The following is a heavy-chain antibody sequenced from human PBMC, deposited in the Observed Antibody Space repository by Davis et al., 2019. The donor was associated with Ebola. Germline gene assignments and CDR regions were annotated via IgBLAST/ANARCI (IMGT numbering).Heavy chain of an antibody. D-gene: IGHD3-9*01. CDR1: GASITRNSW. V-gene: IGHV4-4*02. J-gene: IGHJ6*02. Sequence: MPSETLSLTCAVSGASITRNSWWTWVRQPPGRGLEWIGEIYHSGSTNYNPSLKSRVTISVDTSKNQFSLKLSSVTAADTAVYYCARGRRYFDWLLYSDYYGMDVWGQGTTVTVSS. CDR2: IYHSGST. CDR3: ARGRRYFDWLLYSDYYGMDV.